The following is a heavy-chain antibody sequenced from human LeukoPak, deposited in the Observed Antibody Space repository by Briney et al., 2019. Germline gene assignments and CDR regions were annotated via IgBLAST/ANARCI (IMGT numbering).Heavy chain of an antibody. CDR1: GYTFTNYY. Sequence: GASVKVSCKASGYTFTNYYMHWVRHAPGQGLEWMGIINPSGGTTSYAHKFQDRVTMTRDTSTSTVYMEVSSLRPEDTAVYYCARPTSIIPASNVYYYYYAMDVWGQGTTVTVSS. J-gene: IGHJ6*02. V-gene: IGHV1-46*01. CDR2: INPSGGTT. CDR3: ARPTSIIPASNVYYYYYAMDV. D-gene: IGHD2-2*01.